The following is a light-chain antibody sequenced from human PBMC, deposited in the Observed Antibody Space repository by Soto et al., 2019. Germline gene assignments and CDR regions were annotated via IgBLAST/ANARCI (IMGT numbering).Light chain of an antibody. CDR3: CSYAGSYPYV. CDR2: DVS. J-gene: IGLJ1*01. V-gene: IGLV2-11*01. CDR1: SSDVGGYND. Sequence: QSVLTHPRSVSGSPGQSVTISCTGTSSDVGGYNDVSWYRQHPGKAPKLMIYDVSQRPSGVPDRFSASKSGNTPSLTISGLQAEDEADYYCCSYAGSYPYVFGTGTKVTVL.